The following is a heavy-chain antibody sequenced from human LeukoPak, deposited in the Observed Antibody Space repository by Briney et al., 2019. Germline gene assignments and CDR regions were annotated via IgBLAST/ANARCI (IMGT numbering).Heavy chain of an antibody. J-gene: IGHJ4*02. CDR1: GGSISSYY. Sequence: SETLSLTCTVSGGSISSYYWSWIRQPAGKGLEWIGRIHKSGSTDYNPSLKSRVTMSIDTSKNQSSLKLSSVTAADTAVYYCARGGSMTARPFVSIDYWGQGTLVTVSS. D-gene: IGHD6-6*01. CDR3: ARGGSMTARPFVSIDY. CDR2: IHKSGST. V-gene: IGHV4-4*07.